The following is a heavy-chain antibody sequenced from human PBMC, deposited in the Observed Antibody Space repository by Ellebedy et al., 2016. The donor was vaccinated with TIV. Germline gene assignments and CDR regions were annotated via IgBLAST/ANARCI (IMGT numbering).Heavy chain of an antibody. Sequence: ASVKVSCKGSGYTFTDSHMHWVRQAPGQGLEWMGWINPNSGGTNYAHKFQGRVTMTRDTSISTAYMELRSLRSDETAVYYCARDMVQGMVARYLWFDFWGQGTLVTVSS. CDR1: GYTFTDSH. J-gene: IGHJ4*02. V-gene: IGHV1-2*02. D-gene: IGHD5-12*01. CDR3: ARDMVQGMVARYLWFDF. CDR2: INPNSGGT.